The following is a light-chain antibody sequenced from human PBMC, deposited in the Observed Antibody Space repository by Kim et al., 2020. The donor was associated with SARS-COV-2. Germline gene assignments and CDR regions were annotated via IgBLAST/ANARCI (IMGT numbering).Light chain of an antibody. CDR2: YDS. CDR3: QVWDSSSDHRVV. CDR1: SIGSKS. V-gene: IGLV3-21*04. Sequence: SYELTQPPSVSVAPGKTAGITCGGNSIGSKSVHWYQQKPGQAPVLVISYDSDRPSGIPERFSGSNSGNTATLTISRVEAGDEADYYCQVWDSSSDHRVVFGRGTQLTVL. J-gene: IGLJ2*01.